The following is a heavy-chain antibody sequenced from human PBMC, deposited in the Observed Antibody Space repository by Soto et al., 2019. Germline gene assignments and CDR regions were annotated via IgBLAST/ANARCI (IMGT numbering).Heavy chain of an antibody. CDR2: IYYSGST. D-gene: IGHD3-22*01. J-gene: IGHJ6*02. CDR1: GGSVNSGSYY. V-gene: IGHV4-61*01. CDR3: ARDRGDYYDSSGSYYYYYGMDV. Sequence: SETLSLTCTVSGGSVNSGSYYWSWIRQPPGKGLEWIGNIYYSGSTNYNPSLKSRVTISVDTSKNQFSLKLSSVTAADTAVYYCARDRGDYYDSSGSYYYYYGMDVWGQGTTVTVSS.